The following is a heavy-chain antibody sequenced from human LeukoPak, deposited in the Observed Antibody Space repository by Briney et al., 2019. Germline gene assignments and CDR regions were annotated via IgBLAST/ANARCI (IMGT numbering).Heavy chain of an antibody. CDR1: GFTFNSYA. J-gene: IGHJ4*02. Sequence: PGGSLRLSCAASGFTFNSYAMNWVRQAPGKGLEWVSVISGSGGSTYYADSVKGRFTISRDNSKKTVYLQMNSLRAEDTGVYYCAKDSSGYSSGWYGHRDYWGQGTLVTVSA. CDR2: ISGSGGST. CDR3: AKDSSGYSSGWYGHRDY. D-gene: IGHD6-19*01. V-gene: IGHV3-23*01.